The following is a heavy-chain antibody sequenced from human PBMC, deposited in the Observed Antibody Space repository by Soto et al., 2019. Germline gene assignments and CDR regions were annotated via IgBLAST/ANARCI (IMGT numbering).Heavy chain of an antibody. D-gene: IGHD2-21*02. V-gene: IGHV1-3*01. Sequence: ASVKVSCQASGYTFTRYAIHLKRQATGQRLEWMGWINAGNGNTKYSQKFQGRVTITRDTSASTAYMELSSLRSEDTAVYYCARSIVVVTALDYWGQGTLVTVSS. CDR2: INAGNGNT. J-gene: IGHJ4*02. CDR3: ARSIVVVTALDY. CDR1: GYTFTRYA.